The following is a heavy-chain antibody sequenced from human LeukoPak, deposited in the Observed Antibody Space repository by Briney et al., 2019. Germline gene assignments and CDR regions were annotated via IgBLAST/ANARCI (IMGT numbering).Heavy chain of an antibody. J-gene: IGHJ5*02. V-gene: IGHV1-18*01. CDR1: GYTFTSYG. CDR2: ISAYNGNT. D-gene: IGHD3-10*01. CDR3: ARGFLGGSGSYYNYNWFDP. Sequence: GASVKVSCKASGYTFTSYGISWVRQAPGQGLEWMGWISAYNGNTNYAQKLQGRVTMTTDTSTSTAYMELRSLRSDDTAVYYCARGFLGGSGSYYNYNWFDPWGQGTLVTVSS.